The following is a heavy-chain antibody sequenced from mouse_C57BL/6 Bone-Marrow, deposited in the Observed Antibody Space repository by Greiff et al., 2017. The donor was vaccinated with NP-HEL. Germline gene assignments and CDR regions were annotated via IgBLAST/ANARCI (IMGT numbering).Heavy chain of an antibody. CDR3: ARSGGAWAY. J-gene: IGHJ3*01. Sequence: QVQLQQSGAELARPGASVKLSCKASGYTFTSYGISWVKQRTGQGLEWIGEIYPRSGNTYYNEKFKGKATLTADKSSSTAYMVLRSLTSEDAAVYFYARSGGAWAYWGQGTLVTVSA. CDR1: GYTFTSYG. CDR2: IYPRSGNT. D-gene: IGHD3-1*01. V-gene: IGHV1-81*01.